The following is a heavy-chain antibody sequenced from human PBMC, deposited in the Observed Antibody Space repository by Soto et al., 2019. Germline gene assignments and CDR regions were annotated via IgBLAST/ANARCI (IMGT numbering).Heavy chain of an antibody. CDR1: GFTFSSYG. CDR3: AKVPISSWGGHWYYFDC. Sequence: QVQLVESGGGVVQPGRSLRLSCAAYGFTFSSYGMHLVRQAPGKGLEWVAVISHDGRYKYYADSVKGRFTISRDNSRNTLYLQMNSLGAEDTALYYCAKVPISSWGGHWYYFDCWGQGTLVTVSS. V-gene: IGHV3-30*18. CDR2: ISHDGRYK. J-gene: IGHJ4*02. D-gene: IGHD6-13*01.